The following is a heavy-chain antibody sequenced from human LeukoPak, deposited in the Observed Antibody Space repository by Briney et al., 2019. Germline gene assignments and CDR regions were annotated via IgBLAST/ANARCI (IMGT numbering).Heavy chain of an antibody. D-gene: IGHD6-19*01. CDR1: GGTFSSYA. J-gene: IGHJ4*02. Sequence: SVKVSCKASGGTFSSYAISWVRQALGQGLEWMGGIIPIFGTANYAQKFQGRVTITTHESTSTAYMELSSLRSEDTAVYYCVRGDSSGWFHDLDYWGQGTLVTVSS. CDR3: VRGDSSGWFHDLDY. V-gene: IGHV1-69*05. CDR2: IIPIFGTA.